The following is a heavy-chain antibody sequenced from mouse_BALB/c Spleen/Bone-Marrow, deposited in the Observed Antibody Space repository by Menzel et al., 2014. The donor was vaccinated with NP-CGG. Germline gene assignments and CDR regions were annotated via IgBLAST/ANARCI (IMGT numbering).Heavy chain of an antibody. D-gene: IGHD1-1*01. J-gene: IGHJ3*01. CDR2: INPDSNTI. V-gene: IGHV4-1*02. CDR1: GFDFSSYW. Sequence: EVMLVESGGGLVQPGGSLKLSCAASGFDFSSYWMSWVRQAPGKGLEWIGEINPDSNTINYTPSLKDKFIISRDNAKNTLYLQISKVRSEDTALYYCARMGHYGWFAYWGQGTLVTVSA. CDR3: ARMGHYGWFAY.